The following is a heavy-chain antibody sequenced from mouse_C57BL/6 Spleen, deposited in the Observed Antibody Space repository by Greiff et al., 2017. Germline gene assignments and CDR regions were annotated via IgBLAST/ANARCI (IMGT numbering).Heavy chain of an antibody. D-gene: IGHD2-4*01. CDR2: IYPGDGAT. CDR3: ARTYDYDVFAY. J-gene: IGHJ3*01. Sequence: QVQLQQSGPELVKPGASVKISCKASGYAFSSSWMNWVKQRPGKGLEWIGRIYPGDGATNYNGKFKGKATLTADKSTSTAYMQLSSLTSEDSAVYFCARTYDYDVFAYWGQGTLVTVSA. CDR1: GYAFSSSW. V-gene: IGHV1-82*01.